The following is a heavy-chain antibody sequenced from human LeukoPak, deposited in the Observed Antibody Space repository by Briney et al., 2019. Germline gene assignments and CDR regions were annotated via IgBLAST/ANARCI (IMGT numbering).Heavy chain of an antibody. V-gene: IGHV1-24*01. D-gene: IGHD3-22*01. Sequence: GASVKVSCKVSGYTLTELSMHWVRQAPGKGLEWMGGFDPEDGETIYAQKFQGRVTMTEDTSTDTAYMELSSLRSEDTAVYYCASSSGYYNDVVEDYWGQGTLVTVSS. CDR2: FDPEDGET. CDR1: GYTLTELS. CDR3: ASSSGYYNDVVEDY. J-gene: IGHJ4*02.